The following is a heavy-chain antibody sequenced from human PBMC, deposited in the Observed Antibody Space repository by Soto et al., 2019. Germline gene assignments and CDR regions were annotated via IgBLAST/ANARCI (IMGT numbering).Heavy chain of an antibody. D-gene: IGHD2-15*01. CDR1: GFTFNSYW. CDR3: ARGSGQLDY. CDR2: MRQDGSEI. V-gene: IGHV3-7*01. Sequence: GGSLRLSCAASGFTFNSYWMSWVRQAPGKGLEWVANMRQDGSEIYYVDSVRGRFTISRDNAKNSLYLQMNSLRAEDTALYYCARGSGQLDYWGQGTLVTVSS. J-gene: IGHJ4*02.